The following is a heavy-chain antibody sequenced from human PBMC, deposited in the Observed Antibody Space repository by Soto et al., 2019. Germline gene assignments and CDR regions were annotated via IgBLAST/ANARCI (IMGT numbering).Heavy chain of an antibody. J-gene: IGHJ4*02. D-gene: IGHD6-13*01. CDR1: GGSISSSSYY. CDR2: IYYSGST. V-gene: IGHV4-39*01. CDR3: ARLWAAAGYYFDY. Sequence: SETLSLTCTVSGGSISSSSYYWGWIRQPPGKGLEWIGSIYYSGSTYYNPSLKSRVTISVDTSKNQFSLKLSSVTAADTAVYYCARLWAAAGYYFDYWGQGTLVTVSS.